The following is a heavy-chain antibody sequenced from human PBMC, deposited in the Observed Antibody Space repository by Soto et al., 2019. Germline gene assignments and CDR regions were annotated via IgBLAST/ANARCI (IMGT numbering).Heavy chain of an antibody. Sequence: VQLLESGGGLIQPGGSLRLSCAASGFTFSYGIHWLRQAQGKSLEWVAYISYDSSNKFYGDSVKGRFTISRDNSKNTQFLQMNSLRAEDTAVYYCAKLVIGYCSGNTCDDYWGQGTLVAVSS. CDR1: GFTFSYG. V-gene: IGHV3-30*18. D-gene: IGHD2-15*01. CDR2: ISYDSSNK. J-gene: IGHJ4*02. CDR3: AKLVIGYCSGNTCDDY.